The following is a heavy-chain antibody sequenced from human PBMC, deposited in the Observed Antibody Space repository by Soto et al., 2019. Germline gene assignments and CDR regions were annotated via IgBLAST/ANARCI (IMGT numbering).Heavy chain of an antibody. V-gene: IGHV4-61*01. Sequence: SETLSRTCTVSGGSVSSGSYYWSWIRQPPGKGLEWIGYIYYSGSTNHNPSLKSRVTISIDTSKNQFSLKLSSVTAADTAVYYCARRSGNSGFWYFDLWGRGTLVTVSS. CDR1: GGSVSSGSYY. CDR3: ARRSGNSGFWYFDL. CDR2: IYYSGST. J-gene: IGHJ2*01. D-gene: IGHD3-3*01.